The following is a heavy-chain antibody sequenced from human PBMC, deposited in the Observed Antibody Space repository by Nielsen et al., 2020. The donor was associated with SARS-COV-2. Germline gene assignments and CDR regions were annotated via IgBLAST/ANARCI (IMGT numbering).Heavy chain of an antibody. Sequence: LRLSCTVSGGSISSGGYYWSWIRQHPGKGLEWIGYIYYSGSTYYNPSLKSRVTISVDTSKNQFSLKLSSVTAADTAVYYCARAPWSYVRVPAAWGNWFDPWGQGTLVTVSP. J-gene: IGHJ5*02. CDR1: GGSISSGGYY. D-gene: IGHD2-2*01. CDR3: ARAPWSYVRVPAAWGNWFDP. V-gene: IGHV4-31*03. CDR2: IYYSGST.